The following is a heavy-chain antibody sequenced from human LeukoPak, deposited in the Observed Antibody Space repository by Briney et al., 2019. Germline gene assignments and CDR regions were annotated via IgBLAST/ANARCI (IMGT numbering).Heavy chain of an antibody. CDR2: IYYSGST. CDR3: ATHLGWGQLAR. CDR1: GGSISSYY. D-gene: IGHD6-6*01. Sequence: SETLSLTCTVSGGSISSYYWSWIRQPPGKGLEWIGYIYYSGSTNYNPSLKSRVTISVDTSTDQSSLKLSSVPAADTAVYYCATHLGWGQLARWGQGPLVTVSS. J-gene: IGHJ4*02. V-gene: IGHV4-59*01.